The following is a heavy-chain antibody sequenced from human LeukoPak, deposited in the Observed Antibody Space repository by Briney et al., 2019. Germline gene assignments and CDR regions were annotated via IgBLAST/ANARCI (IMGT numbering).Heavy chain of an antibody. V-gene: IGHV4-59*06. Sequence: PSETLSLTCTVSGGSISSYYWSWIRQPPGKGLEWIGYIYYSGSTYYNPSLKSRVTISVDTSKNQFSLKLSSVTAADTAVYYCARDGGVRGVIAYTFDYWGQGTLVTVSS. CDR3: ARDGGVRGVIAYTFDY. CDR1: GGSISSYY. J-gene: IGHJ4*02. D-gene: IGHD3-10*01. CDR2: IYYSGST.